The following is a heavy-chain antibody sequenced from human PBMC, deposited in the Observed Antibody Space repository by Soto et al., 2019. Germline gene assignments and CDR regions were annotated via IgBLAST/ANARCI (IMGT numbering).Heavy chain of an antibody. J-gene: IGHJ6*02. V-gene: IGHV4-59*08. CDR2: VHHSWGS. CDR1: GGFISSYY. Sequence: QVQLQESGPGLVKPSETLSLSCTVSGGFISSYYWSWFRQSPGKRMEWIGYVHHSWGSSYNPSLQSRVAISLDTSKSQFSLMVTSVTATDTAVYYCARQGFGPLHGLVDVWGQGTTVTVSS. CDR3: ARQGFGPLHGLVDV. D-gene: IGHD3-10*01.